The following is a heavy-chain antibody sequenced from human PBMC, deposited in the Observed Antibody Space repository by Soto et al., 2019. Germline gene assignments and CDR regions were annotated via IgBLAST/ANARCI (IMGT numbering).Heavy chain of an antibody. V-gene: IGHV3-33*08. Sequence: QVQLVESGGGVVQPGRSLRLSCAASGFTFSSYAMHWVRQAPGKGLEWVAVIWYDGSNKYYADSVKGRFSISRDNSKNTLDLQMNSLRAEDTAVYYCARGVGVTVTTRGAYCGQGTLVTVSS. D-gene: IGHD4-17*01. CDR3: ARGVGVTVTTRGAY. CDR1: GFTFSSYA. J-gene: IGHJ4*02. CDR2: IWYDGSNK.